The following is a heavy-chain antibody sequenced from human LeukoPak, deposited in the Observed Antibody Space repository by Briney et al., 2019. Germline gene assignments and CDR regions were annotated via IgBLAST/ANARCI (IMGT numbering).Heavy chain of an antibody. CDR1: GGFISSYF. V-gene: IGHV4-59*01. J-gene: IGHJ5*02. D-gene: IGHD3-10*02. CDR3: ARRLYGDWFDP. CDR2: IYYSGRT. Sequence: SETLSLTCTVSGGFISSYFWSWVRQPPGKGLEWIGYIYYSGRTNYNPSLKSRVTISVDTSKTQFSLKLTSVTTADTAVYYCARRLYGDWFDPWGQGTLVTVSS.